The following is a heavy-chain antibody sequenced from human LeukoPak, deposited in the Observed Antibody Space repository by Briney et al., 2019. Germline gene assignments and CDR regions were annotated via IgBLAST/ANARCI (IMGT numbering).Heavy chain of an antibody. V-gene: IGHV3-23*01. D-gene: IGHD3-22*01. CDR1: GFTFTNYA. CDR3: ARRPRDTSGYYLGAFHD. J-gene: IGHJ3*01. CDR2: IGAGGADT. Sequence: GGSLRLSCAASGFTFTNYAMTWVRQAPGKGLEWVSVIGAGGADTYYSHSVKGRFTVSRDNSQNTLYLHMSSLRAEDTAVYFCARRPRDTSGYYLGAFHDWGQGTTVTVSS.